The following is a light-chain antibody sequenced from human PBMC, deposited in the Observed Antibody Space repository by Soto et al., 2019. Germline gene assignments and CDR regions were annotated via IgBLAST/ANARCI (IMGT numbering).Light chain of an antibody. V-gene: IGLV1-40*01. J-gene: IGLJ2*01. CDR2: SNT. Sequence: QSVLTQPPSVSGAPGQRVTISCTGTSSNLGSAFDVHWYQQVPGTAHKLLIHSNTIRPSGIPDRFSGSKSGTSASLAITGLQAEDEADYYCQSYDRIVNGVIFGGGTKLTVL. CDR1: SSNLGSAFD. CDR3: QSYDRIVNGVI.